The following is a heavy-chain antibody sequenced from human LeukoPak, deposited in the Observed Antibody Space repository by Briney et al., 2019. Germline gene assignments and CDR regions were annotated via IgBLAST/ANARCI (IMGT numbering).Heavy chain of an antibody. D-gene: IGHD6-19*01. CDR2: TKNRGNSYTT. V-gene: IGHV3-72*01. Sequence: PGGSLRLSCATSGFTFNEHYLGGVRQAPGKGLEGVGRTKNRGNSYTTEYAASVKGRFTISRDDSKNSLRLQMNSLRAEDTAVYYCANIRLKSEYSSGWVDAFDIWGQGTMVTVSS. J-gene: IGHJ3*02. CDR1: GFTFNEHY. CDR3: ANIRLKSEYSSGWVDAFDI.